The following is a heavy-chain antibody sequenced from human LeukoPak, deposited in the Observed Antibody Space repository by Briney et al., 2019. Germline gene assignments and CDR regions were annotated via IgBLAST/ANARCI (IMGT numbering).Heavy chain of an antibody. CDR1: GGSFSGYY. CDR3: ARSRRFFAFDI. J-gene: IGHJ3*02. CDR2: INHSGST. Sequence: SETLSLTCAVYGGSFSGYYWSWIRQPPGKGLEWIGEINHSGSTNYNPSLKSRVTISVDTSKNQFSLKLSSVTAADTAVYYCARSRRFFAFDIWGQGTMVTVSS. V-gene: IGHV4-34*01. D-gene: IGHD3-10*01.